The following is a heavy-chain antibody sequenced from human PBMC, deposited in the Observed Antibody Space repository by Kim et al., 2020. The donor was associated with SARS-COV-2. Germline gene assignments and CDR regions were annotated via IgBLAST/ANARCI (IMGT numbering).Heavy chain of an antibody. D-gene: IGHD1-20*01. CDR3: AHKPRDNNWVREDAFDI. V-gene: IGHV2-5*02. J-gene: IGHJ3*02. Sequence: SGPTLVNPTQTLTLTCTFSGFSLSTSGVGVGWIRQPPGKALEWLALIYWDDDKRYSPSLKSRLTITKDTSKNQVVLTMTNMDPVDTATYYCAHKPRDNNWVREDAFDIWGQGTMVTVSS. CDR2: IYWDDDK. CDR1: GFSLSTSGVG.